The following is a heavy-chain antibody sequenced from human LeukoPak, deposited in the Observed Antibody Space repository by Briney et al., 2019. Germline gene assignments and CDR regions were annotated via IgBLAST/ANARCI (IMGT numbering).Heavy chain of an antibody. J-gene: IGHJ4*02. CDR3: ARASSGWYWS. D-gene: IGHD6-19*01. CDR1: GGSISSYY. Sequence: SETLSLTCTVSGGSISSYYWTWIRQPPGKGLEWIGYIYYSGSTNYNPSLKSRVTISVDTSKNQSSLKLSSVTAADTAVYYCARASSGWYWSWGQGTLVTVSS. CDR2: IYYSGST. V-gene: IGHV4-59*12.